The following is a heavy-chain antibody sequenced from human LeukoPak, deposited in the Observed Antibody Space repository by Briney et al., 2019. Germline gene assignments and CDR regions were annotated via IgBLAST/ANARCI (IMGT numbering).Heavy chain of an antibody. CDR2: IYSGGST. D-gene: IGHD3-10*01. J-gene: IGHJ4*02. CDR3: ARAPAIYGSGSYLGY. CDR1: GFTFSSNY. Sequence: GGSLRLSCAASGFTFSSNYMSWVRQAPGKGLEWVSVIYSGGSTYYADSVKGRFTISRDNSKNTLYLQMNSLRAEDTAVYYCARAPAIYGSGSYLGYWGQGTLVTVSS. V-gene: IGHV3-53*01.